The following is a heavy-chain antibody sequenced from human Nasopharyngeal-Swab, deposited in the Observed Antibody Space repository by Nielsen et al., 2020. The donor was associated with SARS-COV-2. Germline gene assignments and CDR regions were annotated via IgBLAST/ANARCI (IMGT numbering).Heavy chain of an antibody. D-gene: IGHD3-10*01. V-gene: IGHV3-74*01. J-gene: IGHJ5*02. CDR2: ISGDGSDI. CDR3: IRERQWFGDSS. Sequence: GESLKISCAASGFTFSNYWLHWVRQAPGKGLAWVSRISGDGSDISYADSVKGRFTISRDNAKNTVYLQMNSLRAEDTAVYYCIRERQWFGDSSWGQGTLVTVSS. CDR1: GFTFSNYW.